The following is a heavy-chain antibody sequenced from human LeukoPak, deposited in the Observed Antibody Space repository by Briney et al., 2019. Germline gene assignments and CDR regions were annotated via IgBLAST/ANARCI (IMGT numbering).Heavy chain of an antibody. CDR2: ISSSGSTI. CDR3: AKGGVWFGNSNP. D-gene: IGHD3-10*01. J-gene: IGHJ5*02. Sequence: PGGSLRLSCAASGFTFNSYEMDWVRQAPGKGLEWVSYISSSGSTIYYADSVKGRFTISRDNSKNTLYLQMNSLRPDDTAVYYCAKGGVWFGNSNPWGQGTLVTVSS. V-gene: IGHV3-48*03. CDR1: GFTFNSYE.